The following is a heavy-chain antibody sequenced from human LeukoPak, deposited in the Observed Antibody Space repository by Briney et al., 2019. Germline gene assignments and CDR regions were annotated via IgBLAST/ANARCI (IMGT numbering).Heavy chain of an antibody. V-gene: IGHV4-59*08. CDR2: IYYSGST. Sequence: PSETLSLTCTVSGGSISNFYWSWIRQPPGKGLEWIGYIYYSGSTSYNPSLKSRVTISVDTSKNQFSLKLSSVTAADTAVYYCARHSYYDSSGYRFDYWGQGTLVTVSS. CDR1: GGSISNFY. D-gene: IGHD3-22*01. CDR3: ARHSYYDSSGYRFDY. J-gene: IGHJ4*02.